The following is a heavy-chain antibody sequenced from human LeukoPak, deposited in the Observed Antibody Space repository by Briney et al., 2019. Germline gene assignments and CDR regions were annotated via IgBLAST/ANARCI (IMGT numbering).Heavy chain of an antibody. Sequence: GGSLRLSCAASGFDFSTYAMHWVRLTPGKGLEFVSAISKSGDDTSYGNDVKGRFTISRDNIKNTVDLEMRSLRVDDTGIYYCARIPEYWGQGTVVTVSS. V-gene: IGHV3-64*01. CDR1: GFDFSTYA. CDR2: ISKSGDDT. J-gene: IGHJ1*01. D-gene: IGHD2-2*01. CDR3: ARIPEY.